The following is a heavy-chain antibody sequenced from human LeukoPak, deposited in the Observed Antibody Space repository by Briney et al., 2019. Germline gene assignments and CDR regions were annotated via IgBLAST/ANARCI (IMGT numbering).Heavy chain of an antibody. Sequence: SETLSLTCTVSGGSISSYYWSWIRQPPGKGLEWIGYIYYSGSTNYNPSLKSRVTISVDTSKNQFSLKLSSVTAADTAVYYCARSYYYDSSGYYYFDYWGQGTLVTVSS. CDR3: ARSYYYDSSGYYYFDY. CDR2: IYYSGST. CDR1: GGSISSYY. V-gene: IGHV4-59*01. D-gene: IGHD3-22*01. J-gene: IGHJ4*02.